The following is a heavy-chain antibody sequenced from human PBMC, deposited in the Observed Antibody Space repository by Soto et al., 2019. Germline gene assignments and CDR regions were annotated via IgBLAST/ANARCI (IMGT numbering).Heavy chain of an antibody. Sequence: QVQLVQSGAEVKKPGASVKVSCKASGYTFTGYYMHWVRQAPGQGLEWMGWINPNSGGTNYAQKFQGWVTMTRDTSISTAYMELSRLRSDDTAVYYCARDLAPGDYEGPHWFDPWGQGTLVTVSS. J-gene: IGHJ5*02. CDR3: ARDLAPGDYEGPHWFDP. CDR2: INPNSGGT. CDR1: GYTFTGYY. V-gene: IGHV1-2*04. D-gene: IGHD4-17*01.